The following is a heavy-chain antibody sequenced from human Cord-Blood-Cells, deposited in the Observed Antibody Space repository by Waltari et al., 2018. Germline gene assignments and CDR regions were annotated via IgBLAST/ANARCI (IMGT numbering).Heavy chain of an antibody. V-gene: IGHV6-1*01. D-gene: IGHD2-2*01. CDR3: ARGVVPAARDYYYYMDV. CDR1: GDSVSSNSAA. J-gene: IGHJ6*03. Sequence: QVQLQQSGPGLVKPSQTLSLTCAIPGDSVSSNSAAWNWIRQYPSRGFEWLGRTYDRSNEYKDYAVSVKSRITINPDTSKNQFSLQLNSVTPDDTAVYYCARGVVPAARDYYYYMDVWGKGTTVTVSS. CDR2: TYDRSNEYK.